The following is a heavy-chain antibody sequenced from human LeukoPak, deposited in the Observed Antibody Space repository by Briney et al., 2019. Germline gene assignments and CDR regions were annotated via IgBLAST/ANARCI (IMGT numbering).Heavy chain of an antibody. Sequence: GGSLRLSCAASGFTFSTYWMHWVRQAPGKGLVWVSRINTDGSTTTYADSVKGRFTISRDNAKNTLYLQMNSLRAEDTAVYYCARAFYYGSGRPIIDYWGQGTLVTVSS. CDR2: INTDGSTT. CDR3: ARAFYYGSGRPIIDY. CDR1: GFTFSTYW. D-gene: IGHD3-10*01. V-gene: IGHV3-74*01. J-gene: IGHJ4*02.